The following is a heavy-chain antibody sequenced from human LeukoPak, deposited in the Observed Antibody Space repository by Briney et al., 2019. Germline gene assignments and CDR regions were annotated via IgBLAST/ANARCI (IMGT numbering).Heavy chain of an antibody. CDR2: ISYDGSNK. CDR3: AKDLGRSGWYNDLDY. Sequence: PGWSLRLSCAASAFTFSRFAMHWVRQAPGKGLEWVAVISYDGSNKYYTDSVKGRFTLSRDNSMNTLYLQMNSLRPEDTAVYYCAKDLGRSGWYNDLDYWGQGTLVTVSS. J-gene: IGHJ4*02. CDR1: AFTFSRFA. V-gene: IGHV3-30*18. D-gene: IGHD6-19*01.